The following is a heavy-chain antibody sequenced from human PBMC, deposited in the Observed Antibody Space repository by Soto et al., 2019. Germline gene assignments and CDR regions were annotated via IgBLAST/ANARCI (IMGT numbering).Heavy chain of an antibody. V-gene: IGHV3-30*18. CDR1: GFTFSSYG. CDR3: AKDLSIAEIYYYYMDV. CDR2: ISYDGSNK. Sequence: GGSLRLSCAASGFTFSSYGMHWVRQAPGKGLEWVAVISYDGSNKYYADSVKGRFTISRDNSKNTLYLQMNSLRAEDTAVYYCAKDLSIAEIYYYYMDVWGKGTTVTVSS. D-gene: IGHD3-3*02. J-gene: IGHJ6*03.